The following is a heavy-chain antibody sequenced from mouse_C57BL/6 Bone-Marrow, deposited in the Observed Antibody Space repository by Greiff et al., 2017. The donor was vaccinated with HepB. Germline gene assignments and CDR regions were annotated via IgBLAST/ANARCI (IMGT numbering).Heavy chain of an antibody. CDR2: ISDGGSYT. V-gene: IGHV5-4*03. CDR3: ASPWFAY. Sequence: DVKLVESGGGLVKPGGSLKLSCAASGFTFSSYAMSWVRQTPEKRLEWVATISDGGSYTYYPDNVKGRFTISRDNAKNNLYLQMSHLKSEDTAMYYCASPWFAYWGQGTLVTVSA. J-gene: IGHJ3*01. CDR1: GFTFSSYA.